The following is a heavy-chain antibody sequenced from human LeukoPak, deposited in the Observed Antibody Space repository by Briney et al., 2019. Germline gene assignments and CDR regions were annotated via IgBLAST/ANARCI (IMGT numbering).Heavy chain of an antibody. D-gene: IGHD6-13*01. CDR2: INHSGST. J-gene: IGHJ3*02. V-gene: IGHV4-34*01. Sequence: PSETLSLTCAVYGGSFSGYYWSWIRQPPGNGLEWIGEINHSGSTNYNPSLKSRVTISVDTSKNQFSLKLSSVTAADTAVYYCARGLKQQLVNRPDALDIWGQGTMVTVSS. CDR3: ARGLKQQLVNRPDALDI. CDR1: GGSFSGYY.